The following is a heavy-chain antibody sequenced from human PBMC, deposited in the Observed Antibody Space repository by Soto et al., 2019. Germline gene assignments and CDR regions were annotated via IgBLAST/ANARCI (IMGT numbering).Heavy chain of an antibody. CDR2: ISGSGGST. J-gene: IGHJ6*02. Sequence: PGGSLRLSCAASGFTFSSYAMSWVRQAPGKGLEWVSAISGSGGSTYYADSVKGRFTISRDNSKNTLYLQMNSLRAEDTAVYYCAKGTTFLGELSQSLYYYYGMDVWGQGTTVTVSS. CDR3: AKGTTFLGELSQSLYYYYGMDV. D-gene: IGHD3-16*02. V-gene: IGHV3-23*01. CDR1: GFTFSSYA.